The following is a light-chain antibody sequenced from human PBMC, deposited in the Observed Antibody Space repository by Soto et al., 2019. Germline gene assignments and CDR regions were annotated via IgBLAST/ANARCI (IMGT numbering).Light chain of an antibody. Sequence: QSALTQPPSASGSPGQSVTISCTGTSSDVGGYNYISWYQQHPGKTPKLMIYEVTKRPSGVPDRFSGSKSGNTASLTVSGLQAEDEADYYCSSCAGSNILVFGGGTKLTVL. J-gene: IGLJ3*02. CDR1: SSDVGGYNY. CDR3: SSCAGSNILV. V-gene: IGLV2-8*01. CDR2: EVT.